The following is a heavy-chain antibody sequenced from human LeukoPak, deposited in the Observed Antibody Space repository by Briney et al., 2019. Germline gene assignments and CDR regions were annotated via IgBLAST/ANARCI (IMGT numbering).Heavy chain of an antibody. D-gene: IGHD3-10*01. J-gene: IGHJ5*02. CDR1: GFTFSSYA. Sequence: PGRSLRLSCAASGFTFSSYAMHWVRQAPGKGLEWVAVISYDGSNKYYADSVKGRFTISRDNSKNTLYLQMNSLRAGDTAVYYCARGASLSYYYGSGSRLDWFDPWGQGTLVTVSS. V-gene: IGHV3-30-3*01. CDR3: ARGASLSYYYGSGSRLDWFDP. CDR2: ISYDGSNK.